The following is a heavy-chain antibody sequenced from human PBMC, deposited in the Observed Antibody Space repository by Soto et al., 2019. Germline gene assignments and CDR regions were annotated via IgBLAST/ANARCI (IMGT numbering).Heavy chain of an antibody. CDR1: GFTFSSYA. CDR2: ISGSGGST. Sequence: GGSLRLSCAASGFTFSSYAMSWVRQAPGKGLEWVSAISGSGGSTYYADSVKGRFTISRDNSKNTVYLQMNSLRAEDTAVYYCARVGTMVRGGTYYYYGMDVWGQGTTVTVSS. D-gene: IGHD3-10*01. J-gene: IGHJ6*02. CDR3: ARVGTMVRGGTYYYYGMDV. V-gene: IGHV3-23*01.